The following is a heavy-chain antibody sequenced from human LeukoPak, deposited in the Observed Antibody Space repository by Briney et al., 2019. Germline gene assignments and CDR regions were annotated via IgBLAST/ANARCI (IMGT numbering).Heavy chain of an antibody. CDR3: ARDLVGATDLDY. CDR2: ISAYNGNT. J-gene: IGHJ4*02. Sequence: ASVKVSCKASGYTFTIYGISWVRQAPGQGLEWMVWISAYNGNTNYAQQLQGRVTMITDTSTSTAYMELRSLRPDDTAVYYCARDLVGATDLDYWGRGTLVTVSS. V-gene: IGHV1-18*01. CDR1: GYTFTIYG. D-gene: IGHD1-26*01.